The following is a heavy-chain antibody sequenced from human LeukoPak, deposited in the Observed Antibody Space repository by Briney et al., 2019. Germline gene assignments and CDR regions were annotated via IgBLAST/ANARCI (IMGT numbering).Heavy chain of an antibody. Sequence: RGESLKISCQGSGSTFTSYWIGWVRQLPGKGLEWMGIIYPGDSDTRYSPSFQGQVTISADKSISTAYLQWSSLKASDTAMYYCARLSSSGWYFDYWGQGTLVTVSS. CDR2: IYPGDSDT. CDR1: GSTFTSYW. V-gene: IGHV5-51*01. CDR3: ARLSSSGWYFDY. D-gene: IGHD6-19*01. J-gene: IGHJ4*02.